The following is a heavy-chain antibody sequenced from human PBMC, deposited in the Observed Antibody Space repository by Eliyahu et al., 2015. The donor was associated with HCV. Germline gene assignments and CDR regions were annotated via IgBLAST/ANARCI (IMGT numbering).Heavy chain of an antibody. CDR2: ISHDGSKK. CDR3: AKDDGGLDNWNYNQVIDL. V-gene: IGHV3-30*18. D-gene: IGHD1-7*01. Sequence: QMQLVESGGGVVHPGRSLRLSCAASGFTFXPFGFHWVRQAPGKGLGWVAVISHDGSKKYYADSVKGRFTISRDNAEKTVFMQMNSLSTEDTGVYHCAKDDGGLDNWNYNQVIDLWGHGTLVTVSS. J-gene: IGHJ5*02. CDR1: GFTFXPFG.